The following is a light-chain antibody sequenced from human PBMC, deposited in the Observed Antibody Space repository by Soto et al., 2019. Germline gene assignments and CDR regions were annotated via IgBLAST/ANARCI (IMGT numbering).Light chain of an antibody. CDR2: DVT. V-gene: IGLV2-14*03. J-gene: IGLJ1*01. CDR1: SSDVGAYNY. CDR3: SSYTSSSTYV. Sequence: QSALTQPASVSGSPGQSITISCAGTSSDVGAYNYVSWYQQHPGNAPKLVIYDVTNRPSGVSNRFSGSKSGNTASLTISGLQAEDEADYYCSSYTSSSTYVFETATKLTVL.